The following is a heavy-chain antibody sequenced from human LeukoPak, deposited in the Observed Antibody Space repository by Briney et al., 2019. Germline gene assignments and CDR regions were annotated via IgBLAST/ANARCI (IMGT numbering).Heavy chain of an antibody. D-gene: IGHD2-2*01. CDR1: GFVFGHSW. V-gene: IGHV3-23*01. CDR3: AKGHYCSSTSCYERYFDY. Sequence: GGSLRLSCEASGFVFGHSWMSWVRQAPGKGLEWVSAISGSGGSTYYADSVKGRFTISRDNSKNTLYLQMNSLRAEDTAVYYCAKGHYCSSTSCYERYFDYWGQGTLVTVSS. CDR2: ISGSGGST. J-gene: IGHJ4*02.